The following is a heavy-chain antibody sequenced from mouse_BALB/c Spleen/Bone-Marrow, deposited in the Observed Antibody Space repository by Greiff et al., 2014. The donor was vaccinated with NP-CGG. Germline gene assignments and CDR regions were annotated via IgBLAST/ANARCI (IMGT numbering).Heavy chain of an antibody. V-gene: IGHV1S56*01. Sequence: VQLQESGPELVKPGALVKISCKASGYTLTTYDINWVKQRPGQGLEWIGWIYPGDGSTKYNEQFKGKATLTADKSSSTAYMQLSSLTSENSAVYFCVRNGNYRYAMDYWGQGTSVTVSS. CDR1: GYTLTTYD. CDR3: VRNGNYRYAMDY. J-gene: IGHJ4*01. D-gene: IGHD2-1*01. CDR2: IYPGDGST.